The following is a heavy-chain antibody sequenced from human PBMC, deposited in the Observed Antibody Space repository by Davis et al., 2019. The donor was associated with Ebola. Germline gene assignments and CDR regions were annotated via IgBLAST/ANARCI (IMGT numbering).Heavy chain of an antibody. V-gene: IGHV3-30*18. CDR3: AKDHSSGWYGYYYYYYGMDV. J-gene: IGHJ6*04. CDR1: GFTFSSYG. CDR2: ISYDGSNK. Sequence: GESLKISCAASGFTFSSYGMHWVRQAPGKGLEWVAVISYDGSNKYYADSVKGRFTISRDNSKNTLYLQMNSLRAEDTAVHYCAKDHSSGWYGYYYYYYGMDVWGKGTTVTVSS. D-gene: IGHD6-19*01.